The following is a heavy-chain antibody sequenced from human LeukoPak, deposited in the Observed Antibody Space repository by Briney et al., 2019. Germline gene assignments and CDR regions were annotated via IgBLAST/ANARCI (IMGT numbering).Heavy chain of an antibody. V-gene: IGHV3-53*01. CDR1: VFTVSSNY. Sequence: GRSLPLPGPASVFTVSSNYIIGFRQAPGKGLEWVAVIYSGGSTYYADSVKGRFTISRDNSKNTLYLQMNSLRAEDTAVYYCARDNLITSDAFDIWGQGTMVTVSS. J-gene: IGHJ3*02. D-gene: IGHD3-22*01. CDR3: ARDNLITSDAFDI. CDR2: IYSGGST.